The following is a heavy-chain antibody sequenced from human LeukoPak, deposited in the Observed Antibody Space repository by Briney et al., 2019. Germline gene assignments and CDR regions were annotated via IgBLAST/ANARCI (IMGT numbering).Heavy chain of an antibody. CDR1: GGSFSGYY. V-gene: IGHV4-34*01. J-gene: IGHJ5*02. Sequence: PSETLSLTCAVYGGSFSGYYWSWIRQPPGKGLEGIGEINNSGSTNYNPSLKSRVTISVDTSKNQFSLKLSSVTAADTAVYYCARGSRTAVAGTDRVDWFDPWGQGTLVTVSS. CDR2: INNSGST. CDR3: ARGSRTAVAGTDRVDWFDP. D-gene: IGHD6-19*01.